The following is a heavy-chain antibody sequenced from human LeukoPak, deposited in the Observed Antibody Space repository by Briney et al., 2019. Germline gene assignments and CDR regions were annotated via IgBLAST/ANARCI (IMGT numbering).Heavy chain of an antibody. J-gene: IGHJ4*02. CDR3: FVDNFGY. V-gene: IGHV3-23*01. CDR2: VSGSGGST. CDR1: GFTFSSYA. Sequence: GGSLRLSCAASGFTFSSYAMVWVRQAPGKGLEWVSAVSGSGGSTYYADSVKGRFTISRDNSKNTLYLQMNSLRAEDTAVYFCFVDNFGYWGQGTLVTVSS. D-gene: IGHD5-12*01.